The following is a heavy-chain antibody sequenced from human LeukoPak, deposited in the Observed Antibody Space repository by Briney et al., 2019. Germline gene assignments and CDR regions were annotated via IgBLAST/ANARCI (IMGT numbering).Heavy chain of an antibody. CDR1: GGTFSSYA. V-gene: IGHV1-69*04. CDR2: IIPILGIA. D-gene: IGHD4-17*01. J-gene: IGHJ5*02. Sequence: SVKVSCKASGGTFSSYAICWVRQAPGQGLEWMGRIIPILGIANYAQKFQGRVTITADKSTSTAYMELSSLRSEDTAVYYCARTTVTTNWFDPWGQGTLVTVSS. CDR3: ARTTVTTNWFDP.